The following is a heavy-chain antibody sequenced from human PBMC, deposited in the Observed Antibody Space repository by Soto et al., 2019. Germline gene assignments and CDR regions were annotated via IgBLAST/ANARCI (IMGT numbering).Heavy chain of an antibody. J-gene: IGHJ6*02. CDR2: IYYSGST. CDR1: VGSISSSSYY. Sequence: SETLSLTCTVSVGSISSSSYYWGWIRQPPGKGLEWIGSIYYSGSTYYNPSLKSRVTISVDTSKNQFSLKLSSVTAADTAVYYCASGLGAAAGTYFYYYYYGMDVWGQGTTVTAP. D-gene: IGHD6-13*01. CDR3: ASGLGAAAGTYFYYYYYGMDV. V-gene: IGHV4-39*01.